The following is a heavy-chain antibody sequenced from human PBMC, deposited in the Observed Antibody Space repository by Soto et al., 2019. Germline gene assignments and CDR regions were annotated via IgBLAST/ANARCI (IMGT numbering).Heavy chain of an antibody. Sequence: QVQLVESGGGVVQPGRSLRLSCAASGFTFSSYGMHWVRQAPGKGLEWVAVISYDGSNKYYADSVKGRFTISRDNSKNTLYLQMNSLRAEDTAVYYCAKDRRITIFGVVIAYYYYYGMDVWGQGTTVTVSS. CDR3: AKDRRITIFGVVIAYYYYYGMDV. D-gene: IGHD3-3*01. CDR1: GFTFSSYG. J-gene: IGHJ6*02. CDR2: ISYDGSNK. V-gene: IGHV3-30*18.